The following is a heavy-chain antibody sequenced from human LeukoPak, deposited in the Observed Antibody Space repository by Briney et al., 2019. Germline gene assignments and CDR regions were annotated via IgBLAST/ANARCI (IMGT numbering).Heavy chain of an antibody. CDR3: AKDKYSYGCETFDN. D-gene: IGHD5-18*01. CDR2: ISESGAST. CDR1: AFTFNTFDNFA. V-gene: IGHV3-23*01. J-gene: IGHJ4*02. Sequence: PGGSLRLSCSVSAFTFNTFDNFAMNWVRQAPGKGLEWVAAISESGASTYYAASVKGRFTISRDNSKNTLYLQMNSLRAEDTAVYYCAKDKYSYGCETFDNWGQGTLVTVSS.